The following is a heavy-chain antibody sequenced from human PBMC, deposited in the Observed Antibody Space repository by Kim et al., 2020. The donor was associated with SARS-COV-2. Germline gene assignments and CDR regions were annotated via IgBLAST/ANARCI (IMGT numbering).Heavy chain of an antibody. CDR3: ARDRLGSSSWYFRRGRPTDAFDI. D-gene: IGHD6-13*01. CDR2: IKQDGSEK. CDR1: GFTFSSYW. Sequence: GGSLRLSCAASGFTFSSYWMSWVRQAPGKGLEWVANIKQDGSEKYYVDSVKGRFTISRDNAKNSLYLQMNSLRAEDTAVYYCARDRLGSSSWYFRRGRPTDAFDIWGQGTMVTVSS. V-gene: IGHV3-7*03. J-gene: IGHJ3*02.